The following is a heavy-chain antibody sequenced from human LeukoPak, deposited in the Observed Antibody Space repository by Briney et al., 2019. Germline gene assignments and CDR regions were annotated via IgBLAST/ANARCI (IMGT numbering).Heavy chain of an antibody. V-gene: IGHV1-18*04. Sequence: ASVKVSCKASGYIFTSYGINWVRQAPGQGPEWMGWISANNGNTNYAQKLQGRVTMTTDTFTSTAYRELRSLRSDDTAVYYCARDGATVTTPYYYYGMDVWGQGTTVTVSS. CDR1: GYIFTSYG. CDR3: ARDGATVTTPYYYYGMDV. J-gene: IGHJ6*02. D-gene: IGHD4-17*01. CDR2: ISANNGNT.